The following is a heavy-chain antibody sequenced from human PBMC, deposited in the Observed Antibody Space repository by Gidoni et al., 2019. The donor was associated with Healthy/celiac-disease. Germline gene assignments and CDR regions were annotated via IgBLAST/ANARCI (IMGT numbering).Heavy chain of an antibody. CDR2: IYSGGST. Sequence: EVQLVESGGGLVQPGGSLRLSCAASGFTVSSNYMSWVRQAPGKGLEWVSVIYSGGSTYYADSVKGRFNISRDNSKNTLYLQMNSLRAEDTAVYYCARGGDTAMVGGYFDYWGQGTLVTVSS. CDR1: GFTVSSNY. V-gene: IGHV3-66*01. CDR3: ARGGDTAMVGGYFDY. J-gene: IGHJ4*02. D-gene: IGHD5-18*01.